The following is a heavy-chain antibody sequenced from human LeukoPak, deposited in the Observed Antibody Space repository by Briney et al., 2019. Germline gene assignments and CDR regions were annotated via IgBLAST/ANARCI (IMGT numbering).Heavy chain of an antibody. J-gene: IGHJ4*02. D-gene: IGHD5-18*01. CDR3: AGEGVDTAMVTLMVY. CDR1: GYTFTGYY. CDR2: INPNSGGT. V-gene: IGHV1-2*02. Sequence: ASVKVSCKASGYTFTGYYMHWVRQAPGQGLEWMGWINPNSGGTNYAQKFQGRVTMTRDTSISTAYMELSRLRSDDTAVYYCAGEGVDTAMVTLMVYWGQGTLVTVSS.